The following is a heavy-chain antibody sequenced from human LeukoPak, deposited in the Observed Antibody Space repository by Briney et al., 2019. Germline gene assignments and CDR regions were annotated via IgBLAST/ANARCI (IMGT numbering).Heavy chain of an antibody. CDR2: IYYTGST. CDR1: GGSISTYY. D-gene: IGHD3-22*01. J-gene: IGHJ4*02. CDR3: ARGDYDTSGYYPPHFDY. Sequence: SETLSLTCTVSGGSISTYYWSWIRQSPGKGLEWIGYIYYTGSTNYNPSLKSRVTISVDTSKNQFSLNLTSVTAADTAVYYCARGDYDTSGYYPPHFDYWGQGTLVTVSS. V-gene: IGHV4-59*01.